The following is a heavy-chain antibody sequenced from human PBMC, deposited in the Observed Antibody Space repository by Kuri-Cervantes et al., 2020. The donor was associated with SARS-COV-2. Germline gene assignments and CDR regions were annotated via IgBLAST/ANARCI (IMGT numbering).Heavy chain of an antibody. CDR2: IYYSGST. J-gene: IGHJ4*02. CDR3: ARDGGSSWDFDY. Sequence: SETLSLTCTVSGGSISSYYWSWIRQPPGKGLEWIGYIYYSGSTNYNPSLKSRVTISVDTSKNQFSLKLSSVTAADTAVYYCARDGGSSWDFDYWGQGTLGTVSS. CDR1: GGSISSYY. V-gene: IGHV4-59*01. D-gene: IGHD6-13*01.